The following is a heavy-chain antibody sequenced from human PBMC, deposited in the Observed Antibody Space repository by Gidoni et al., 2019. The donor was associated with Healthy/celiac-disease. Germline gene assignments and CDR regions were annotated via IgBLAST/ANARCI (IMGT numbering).Heavy chain of an antibody. V-gene: IGHV3-21*01. CDR1: GFTFSSYS. CDR2: ISSSSSYI. D-gene: IGHD3-10*01. J-gene: IGHJ4*02. CDR3: ARDKDYYGSGAAFDY. Sequence: EVQLVESGGGLVKPGGSLRISCAASGFTFSSYSMNWVRQAPGKGLGWVSSISSSSSYIYYADSVKGRFTISRDNAKNSLYLQMNSLRAEDTAVYYCARDKDYYGSGAAFDYWGQGTLVTVSS.